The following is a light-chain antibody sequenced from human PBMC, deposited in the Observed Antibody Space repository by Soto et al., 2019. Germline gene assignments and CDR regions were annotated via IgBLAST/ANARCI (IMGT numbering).Light chain of an antibody. CDR1: SSDVGGYSY. J-gene: IGLJ2*01. CDR2: EVT. CDR3: NSYAGNSNVV. V-gene: IGLV2-8*01. Sequence: QSALTQPPSASGSPGQSVTTSCTGTSSDVGGYSYVSWYQQHPGKAPKLMLYEVTKRPSGVPDRFSGSKSGNTASLTVSGLRAEDEADYYCNSYAGNSNVVFGGGTKLTVL.